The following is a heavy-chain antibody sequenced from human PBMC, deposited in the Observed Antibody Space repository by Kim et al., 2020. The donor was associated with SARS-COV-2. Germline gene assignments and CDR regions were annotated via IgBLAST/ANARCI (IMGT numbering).Heavy chain of an antibody. CDR3: AKDRIRIAADKCDF. D-gene: IGHD6-25*01. J-gene: IGHJ4*02. Sequence: SVKGRFTISRDNSKNALYLQMNSLRAGDTAVYYCAKDRIRIAADKCDFWGQRSVVTVTS. V-gene: IGHV3-30*02.